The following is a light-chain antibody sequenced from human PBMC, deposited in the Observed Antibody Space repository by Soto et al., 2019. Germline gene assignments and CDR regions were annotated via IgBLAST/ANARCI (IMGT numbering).Light chain of an antibody. CDR3: AVWDDSLSYV. CDR1: SXNIGSNT. CDR2: SNN. J-gene: IGLJ1*01. Sequence: QSVLTQPLSASGTPGQRVTISCSGSSXNIGSNTVTWYQQLPGTAPKLLIYSNNQRPSGVPDRFSGSKSGTSASLAISGLQSEDEADYYCAVWDDSLSYVFGTGTKVILL. V-gene: IGLV1-44*01.